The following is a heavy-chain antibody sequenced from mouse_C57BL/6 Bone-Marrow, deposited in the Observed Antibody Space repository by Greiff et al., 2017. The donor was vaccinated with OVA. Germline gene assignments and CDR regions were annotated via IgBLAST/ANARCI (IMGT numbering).Heavy chain of an antibody. CDR1: GYTFTSSW. CDR2: IHPNSGST. CDR3: ASKR. Sequence: QVQLKESGAELVKPGASVKLSCKASGYTFTSSWMHWLKPIPLPFLPLIGMIHPNSGSTNYNEKFKNKATLTVDKASSTAYMQLSSLASEDSAVYYCASKRWGQGTLVTVSA. J-gene: IGHJ3*01. V-gene: IGHV1-64*01.